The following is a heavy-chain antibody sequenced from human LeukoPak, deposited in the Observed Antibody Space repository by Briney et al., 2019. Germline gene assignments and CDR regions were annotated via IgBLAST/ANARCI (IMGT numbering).Heavy chain of an antibody. D-gene: IGHD2/OR15-2a*01. J-gene: IGHJ4*02. CDR1: GYSFTSYW. CDR3: ARFLESNPEARLLLYYFDF. CDR2: IYPGDSDT. Sequence: GESLKISCKGSGYSFTSYWIGWVRQMPGKGLEWMGIIYPGDSDTRYSPSFQGQVTISADKSVTTAYLQWTSLKASDTAIYYCARFLESNPEARLLLYYFDFWGQGTLVTVSS. V-gene: IGHV5-51*01.